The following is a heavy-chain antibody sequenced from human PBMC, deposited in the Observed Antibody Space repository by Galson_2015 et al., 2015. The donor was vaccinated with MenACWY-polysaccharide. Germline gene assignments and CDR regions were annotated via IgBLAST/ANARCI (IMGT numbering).Heavy chain of an antibody. CDR3: AVSSGHSAGLDV. Sequence: SLRLSCAASGFTFSSYGMHWVRQAPGKGLEWVAVISYDGSNKYYADSVKGRFTISRDNSKNSLYLQMNSLRAEDTALYYCAVSSGHSAGLDVWGQGTTVTVSS. CDR1: GFTFSSYG. D-gene: IGHD6-19*01. CDR2: ISYDGSNK. J-gene: IGHJ6*02. V-gene: IGHV3-30*03.